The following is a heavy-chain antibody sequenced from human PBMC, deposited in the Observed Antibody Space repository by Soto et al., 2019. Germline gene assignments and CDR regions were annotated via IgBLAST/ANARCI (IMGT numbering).Heavy chain of an antibody. V-gene: IGHV4-34*01. D-gene: IGHD2-8*02. CDR3: ARAPNCASVDSSYCYYYYHMDV. Sequence: SETLSLTCAVYGGSFSGYYWNWIRQPPGKGLEWIGEINHSGSTNYNPSLKSRVTISVDTSKNQFSLKLSSVTAADTAVYYCARAPNCASVDSSYCYYYYHMDVCGQGTTVT. CDR2: INHSGST. J-gene: IGHJ6*03. CDR1: GGSFSGYY.